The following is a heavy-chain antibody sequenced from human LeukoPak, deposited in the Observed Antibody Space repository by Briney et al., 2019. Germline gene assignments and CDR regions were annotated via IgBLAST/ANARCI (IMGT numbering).Heavy chain of an antibody. V-gene: IGHV3-48*02. Sequence: PGGSRRLSCAASGFIFSTYSMKWVRHAPGNGLEWVGYIRRGMSSIHYADSVKCGFSISRDNAKSTLYVEMSSLRDEDTAVYYCERDGYYGSENYQYSAMDVWGQGTTVTVSS. CDR3: ERDGYYGSENYQYSAMDV. CDR2: IRRGMSSI. CDR1: GFIFSTYS. J-gene: IGHJ6*02. D-gene: IGHD3-10*01.